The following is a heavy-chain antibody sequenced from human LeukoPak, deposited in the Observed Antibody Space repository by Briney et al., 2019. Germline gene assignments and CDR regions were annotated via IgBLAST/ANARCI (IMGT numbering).Heavy chain of an antibody. CDR1: GFTFSYYS. CDR2: ISSSSSLI. Sequence: GGSLRLSCAASGFTFSYYSMNWVRQAPGRGLEWVSCISSSSSLIFYSDSVRGRFTISGDNAKNLLYLHMNSLRVEDTAVYYCAKVDRGDYSSSPVPYYNYYMNVWGKGTTVTVSS. CDR3: AKVDRGDYSSSPVPYYNYYMNV. D-gene: IGHD6-13*01. J-gene: IGHJ6*03. V-gene: IGHV3-21*01.